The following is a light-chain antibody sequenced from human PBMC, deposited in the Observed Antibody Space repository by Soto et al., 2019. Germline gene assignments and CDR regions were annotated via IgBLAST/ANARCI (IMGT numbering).Light chain of an antibody. J-gene: IGLJ3*02. CDR3: TSYTSSSTWV. Sequence: QSVLTQPASVSGSPGQSITISCTGTTSDVGGYNYVSWFQQYPGKAPKLKIYEVSNRPSGVSTRFSGSKSGNTASLTISDLQAEDEADYYCTSYTSSSTWVFGGGTKLTVL. CDR2: EVS. CDR1: TSDVGGYNY. V-gene: IGLV2-14*01.